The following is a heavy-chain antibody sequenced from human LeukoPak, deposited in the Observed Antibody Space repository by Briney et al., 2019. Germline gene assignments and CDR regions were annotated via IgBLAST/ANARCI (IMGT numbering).Heavy chain of an antibody. J-gene: IGHJ6*02. CDR2: ISYDGVDK. CDR3: ARVRVRAVIITYYYYGMDV. Sequence: GGSLRLSCAASGFTFSSYAMHWVRQAPGKGLQWVAVISYDGVDKYYANSVKGRFTISRDNSKNTLYLQMNSLRPDDTAVYYCARVRVRAVIITYYYYGMDVWGQGTTVTVSS. CDR1: GFTFSSYA. D-gene: IGHD3-10*01. V-gene: IGHV3-30*04.